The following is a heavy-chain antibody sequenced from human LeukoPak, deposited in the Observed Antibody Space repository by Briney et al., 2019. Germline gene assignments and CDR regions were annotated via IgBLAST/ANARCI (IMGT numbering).Heavy chain of an antibody. J-gene: IGHJ4*02. CDR3: ARAAAGTSGYFDY. CDR1: GYTFTGYY. V-gene: IGHV1-2*02. Sequence: ASVKVSCKASGYTFTGYYMHWVRQAPGQGLEWMGWINPNSGGTNYAQKFQGRVTMTRDTSISTAYMELSRLRSDDTAVYHCARAAAGTSGYFDYWGQGTLVTVSS. D-gene: IGHD6-13*01. CDR2: INPNSGGT.